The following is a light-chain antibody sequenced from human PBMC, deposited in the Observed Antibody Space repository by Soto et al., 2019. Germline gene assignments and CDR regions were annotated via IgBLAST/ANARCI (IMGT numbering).Light chain of an antibody. Sequence: DIQMTQSPSTLSASVGDRVTITCRSSQTISSWLAWHQQTPGKAPKLLIYKASTLESGVPSRFSGRGSGTEFTITISSLQPDDFATDDCQQYNTYRAFGQGTKVES. V-gene: IGKV1-5*03. CDR1: QTISSW. J-gene: IGKJ1*01. CDR2: KAS. CDR3: QQYNTYRA.